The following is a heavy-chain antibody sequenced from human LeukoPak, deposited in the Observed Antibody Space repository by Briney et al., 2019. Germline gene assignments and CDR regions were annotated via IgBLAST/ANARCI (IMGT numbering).Heavy chain of an antibody. Sequence: GGSLRLSCAVSGLTFSSYTFTWVRQAPGKGLEWLSSITPGGTIYYADSVKGRFTISRDNAQNSLYLQMNSLRAEDTAVYYCARNFDGDDYWGQGTLVTVSS. CDR1: GLTFSSYT. V-gene: IGHV3-69-1*01. CDR2: ITPGGTI. J-gene: IGHJ4*02. D-gene: IGHD3-9*01. CDR3: ARNFDGDDY.